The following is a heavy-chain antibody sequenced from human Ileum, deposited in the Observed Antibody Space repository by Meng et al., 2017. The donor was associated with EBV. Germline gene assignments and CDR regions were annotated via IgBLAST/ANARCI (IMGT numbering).Heavy chain of an antibody. V-gene: IGHV4-30-4*01. D-gene: IGHD6-13*01. CDR2: IYYRGTT. Sequence: QVQLQESGPGLVKPSQNLSLTCSVSGNSISDGGFYWSWIRQPPGRGLEWIGYIYYRGTTYYNPSLKSRVTMSVDTSKNQFSLNLSSVTAADTAVYYCARVSSWIINARPNFFDPWGQGTLVTVSS. J-gene: IGHJ5*02. CDR1: GNSISDGGFY. CDR3: ARVSSWIINARPNFFDP.